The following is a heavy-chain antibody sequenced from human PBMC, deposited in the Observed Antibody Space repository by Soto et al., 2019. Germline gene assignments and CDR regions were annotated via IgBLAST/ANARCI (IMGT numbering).Heavy chain of an antibody. CDR1: GFTFSGSA. J-gene: IGHJ2*01. D-gene: IGHD2-21*02. CDR2: IRSKANNYAT. Sequence: EVQLVESGGGLVQPGGSLKLSCAASGFTFSGSAMHWVRQASGKGLEWVGRIRSKANNYATVYAASVKGRFTISRDDSKNTGYLQMNSLKTEDTAVYYCARHALQYCGGDCYLLPYFDLWGRGTLVTVSS. CDR3: ARHALQYCGGDCYLLPYFDL. V-gene: IGHV3-73*02.